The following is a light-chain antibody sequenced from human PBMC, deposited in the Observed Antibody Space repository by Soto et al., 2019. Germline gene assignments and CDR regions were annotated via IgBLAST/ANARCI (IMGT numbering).Light chain of an antibody. J-gene: IGLJ3*02. Sequence: QSVLTQPPSASGTPGQRGTISCSGSTSSIGTNTVIWYQQLPGAAPKLLIYSDNQRPSGVRDRFSGSKSGSSASLAISGLQSEDEADYYCAAWDVSLVVFGGGTKVTV. CDR2: SDN. CDR3: AAWDVSLVV. CDR1: TSSIGTNT. V-gene: IGLV1-44*01.